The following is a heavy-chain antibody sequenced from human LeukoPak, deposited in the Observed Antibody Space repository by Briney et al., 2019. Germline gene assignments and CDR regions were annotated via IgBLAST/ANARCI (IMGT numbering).Heavy chain of an antibody. V-gene: IGHV4-59*01. D-gene: IGHD1-26*01. CDR2: IYYSGGT. Sequence: SETLSLTCTVSGGSISSYYWSWIRQPPGKGLEWIGYIYYSGGTNYNPSLKSRVTISVDTSKNQFSLKLSSVTAADTAVYYCARDTSYWGQGTLVTVSS. CDR1: GGSISSYY. CDR3: ARDTSY. J-gene: IGHJ4*02.